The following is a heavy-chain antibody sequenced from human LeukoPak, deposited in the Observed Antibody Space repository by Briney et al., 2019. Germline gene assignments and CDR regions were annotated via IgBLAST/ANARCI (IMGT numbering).Heavy chain of an antibody. CDR3: ARRAPAVAGFDY. V-gene: IGHV1-46*01. CDR1: GYTFTSYY. J-gene: IGHJ4*02. Sequence: ASVKVSCKASGYTFTSYYMHWVRQAPGQGLEWMGISNPSGGSTSYAQKFQGRVTMTRDTSTSTVYMELSSLRSEDTAVYYCARRAPAVAGFDYWGQGTLVTVSS. D-gene: IGHD6-19*01. CDR2: SNPSGGST.